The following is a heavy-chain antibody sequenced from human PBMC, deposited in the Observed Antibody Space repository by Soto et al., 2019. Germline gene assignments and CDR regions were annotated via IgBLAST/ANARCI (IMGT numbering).Heavy chain of an antibody. CDR1: GCTFTSYG. CDR3: ARSIAAAVDFDY. V-gene: IGHV1-18*01. D-gene: IGHD6-13*01. J-gene: IGHJ4*02. CDR2: ISAYNGNT. Sequence: QVQLVQPGAEVKKPGASVKVSCKACGCTFTSYGISWVRQAPGQGLEWMGWISAYNGNTNYAQKLQGRVTMTTDTSTSTGYMELRSLRSDDTAVYYCARSIAAAVDFDYWGQGTLVTVSS.